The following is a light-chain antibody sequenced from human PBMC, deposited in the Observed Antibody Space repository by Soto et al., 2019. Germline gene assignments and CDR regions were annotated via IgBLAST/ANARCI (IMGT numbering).Light chain of an antibody. Sequence: QSALTQPPSASGSPGQSVTISCTGTSSDVGRYNYVSWYQQHPGKAPKLMIYEVSKRPSGVPNRFSGSKSGNTASLTVSGLQADDEADYYCSSYAGTNNRYVFGTGTKLTVL. CDR1: SSDVGRYNY. CDR3: SSYAGTNNRYV. J-gene: IGLJ1*01. CDR2: EVS. V-gene: IGLV2-8*01.